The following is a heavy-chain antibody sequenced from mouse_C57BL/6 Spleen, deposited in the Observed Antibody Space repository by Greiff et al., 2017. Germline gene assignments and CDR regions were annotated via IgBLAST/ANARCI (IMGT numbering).Heavy chain of an antibody. J-gene: IGHJ4*01. CDR2: IDPSDSET. CDR3: ARLGAKYYYAMDY. V-gene: IGHV1-52*01. Sequence: QVQLQQPGAELVRPGSSVKLSCKASGYTFTSYWMHWVKQRPIQGLEWIGNIDPSDSETHYNQKFKDKATLTVDKSSSTAYMQLSSLTSEDSAVYYCARLGAKYYYAMDYGGQGTSVTVSS. CDR1: GYTFTSYW.